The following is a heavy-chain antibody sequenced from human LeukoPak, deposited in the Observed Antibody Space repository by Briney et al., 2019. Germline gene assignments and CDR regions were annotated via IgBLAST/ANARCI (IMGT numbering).Heavy chain of an antibody. Sequence: SETLSLTCTVSAAPITSYYWSWIRQPPGKGLEWIGYIYYSGSTNYNPSLKSRVTMSVDTSKNQFSLNLSSVTAADTAVYYCARGGSSWQSFDYWGQGTLVTVSS. D-gene: IGHD6-13*01. V-gene: IGHV4-59*12. J-gene: IGHJ4*02. CDR1: AAPITSYY. CDR2: IYYSGST. CDR3: ARGGSSWQSFDY.